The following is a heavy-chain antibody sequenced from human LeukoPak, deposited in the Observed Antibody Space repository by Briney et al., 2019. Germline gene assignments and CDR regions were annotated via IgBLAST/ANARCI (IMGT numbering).Heavy chain of an antibody. V-gene: IGHV4-34*01. Sequence: SETLSLTCAVYGGSFTGYYWSWIRQPPGQGLEWIGEINHSGSTNYNPSLKRRITIIIDTSKNQLSLKLRSVPAADTAVCYCARGPAGEGENWFDPWGQGPLVTVSS. CDR1: GGSFTGYY. J-gene: IGHJ5*02. CDR3: ARGPAGEGENWFDP. CDR2: INHSGST. D-gene: IGHD2-2*01.